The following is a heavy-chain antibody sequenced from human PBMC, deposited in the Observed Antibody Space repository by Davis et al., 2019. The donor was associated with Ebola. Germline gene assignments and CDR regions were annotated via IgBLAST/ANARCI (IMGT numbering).Heavy chain of an antibody. Sequence: MPSETLSLTCIVSGGSISSSSYYWGWIRQPPGKGLEWIGSIYSGTTYYNPSLESRVTISVDTSKNQFSLRLSSVTAADTAVYYCARRSQSQPPNWFDPWGQGILVTVSS. D-gene: IGHD6-13*01. CDR3: ARRSQSQPPNWFDP. CDR2: IYSGTT. CDR1: GGSISSSSYY. V-gene: IGHV4-39*01. J-gene: IGHJ5*02.